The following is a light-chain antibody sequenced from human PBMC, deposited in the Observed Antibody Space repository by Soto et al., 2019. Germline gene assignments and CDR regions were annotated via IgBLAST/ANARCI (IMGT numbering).Light chain of an antibody. V-gene: IGLV4-60*02. CDR1: SGHSTYI. J-gene: IGLJ3*02. CDR2: LDRSGSY. Sequence: QLVLTQSSSASASLGSSVKLTCILSSGHSTYIIAWHQQQPGKAPRFLMTLDRSGSYNRGSGVPDRFSGSSAGADRYLTISNLQFEDEGDYYCETWYSNTHKVFGGGTKLTVL. CDR3: ETWYSNTHKV.